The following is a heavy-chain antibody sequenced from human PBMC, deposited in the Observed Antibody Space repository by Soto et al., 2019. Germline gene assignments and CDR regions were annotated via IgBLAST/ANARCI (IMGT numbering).Heavy chain of an antibody. D-gene: IGHD3-22*01. V-gene: IGHV1-69*02. J-gene: IGHJ4*02. Sequence: SVKVSCKASGGTFSSYTISWVRQAPGQGLEWMGRIIPILGIANYAQKFQGRVTITADKSTSTAYMELSSLRSEDTAVYYCASYEHYYDSSGYPPSFDYWGQGTLVTVSS. CDR2: IIPILGIA. CDR1: GGTFSSYT. CDR3: ASYEHYYDSSGYPPSFDY.